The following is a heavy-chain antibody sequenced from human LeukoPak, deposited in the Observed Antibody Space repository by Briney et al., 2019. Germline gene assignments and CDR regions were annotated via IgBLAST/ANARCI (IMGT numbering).Heavy chain of an antibody. CDR1: GGGISRGDYY. V-gene: IGHV4-30-4*01. Sequence: SETLSLTCTVSGGGISRGDYYWSWVRQPPGEGLEWIGYIYYSGRTYYNPSLKSRVTISVDTSKNQFSLKLSSVTAADTAVYYCARTDCGGDCYLDYWGQGTLVTVSS. CDR2: IYYSGRT. CDR3: ARTDCGGDCYLDY. D-gene: IGHD2-21*02. J-gene: IGHJ4*02.